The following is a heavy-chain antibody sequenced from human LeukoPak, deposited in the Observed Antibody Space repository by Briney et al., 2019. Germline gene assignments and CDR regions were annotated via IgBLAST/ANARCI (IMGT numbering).Heavy chain of an antibody. CDR2: IGSSGSYM. D-gene: IGHD5-24*01. CDR3: ARDGHNSYDY. Sequence: PGGSLRFSCAASGFTFSSYSMNWVRQAPGKGLEWVSSIGSSGSYMYYADSVKGRFTISRDNAKNSLFLQMNSLRAEDTAVYYCARDGHNSYDYWGQGTLATVSS. CDR1: GFTFSSYS. J-gene: IGHJ4*02. V-gene: IGHV3-21*01.